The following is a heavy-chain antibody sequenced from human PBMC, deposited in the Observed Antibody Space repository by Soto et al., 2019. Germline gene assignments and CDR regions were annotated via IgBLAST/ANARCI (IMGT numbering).Heavy chain of an antibody. V-gene: IGHV1-18*01. J-gene: IGHJ4*02. CDR1: GYTFTTFG. D-gene: IGHD3-9*01. CDR2: ISAYNGNT. CDR3: ARNYFDWFFDY. Sequence: ASVKVSCKTSGYTFTTFGISWVRQAPGQGLEWMGWISAYNGNTNYALKLQDRVTMTTDTSTSTAYMELRSLTSADTAVYYCARNYFDWFFDYWGQGALVTVSS.